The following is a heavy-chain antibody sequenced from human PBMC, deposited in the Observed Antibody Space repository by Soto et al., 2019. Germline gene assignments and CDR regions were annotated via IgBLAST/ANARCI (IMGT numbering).Heavy chain of an antibody. CDR3: ALTRGYSPYYATWFDP. D-gene: IGHD3-22*01. Sequence: QVPLVQSGAEVKKPGASVTVSCKASGYTFIGYYIHWVRQAPGQGLEWMGWINPNSGGTNYAQKFQGWVTMTWDTSTSAAYLALRRLTSAVTAVYYCALTRGYSPYYATWFDPWGQGTLVTVSS. CDR2: INPNSGGT. CDR1: GYTFIGYY. V-gene: IGHV1-2*04. J-gene: IGHJ5*02.